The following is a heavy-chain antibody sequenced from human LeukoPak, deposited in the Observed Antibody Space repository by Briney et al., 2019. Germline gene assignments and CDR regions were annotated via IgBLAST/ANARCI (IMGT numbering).Heavy chain of an antibody. CDR1: GFTFSTYA. CDR2: ISSSGGNT. D-gene: IGHD3-22*01. CDR3: AKTYYYDTSGYYSFPN. J-gene: IGHJ4*02. Sequence: GGSLRLSCAASGFTFSTYAMTCVRQAPGKGLEWVSSISSSGGNTYYADSMKGRFTISRDNSKNTLYLQLNSLRVEDTAVYYCAKTYYYDTSGYYSFPNWGQGTQVTVSS. V-gene: IGHV3-23*01.